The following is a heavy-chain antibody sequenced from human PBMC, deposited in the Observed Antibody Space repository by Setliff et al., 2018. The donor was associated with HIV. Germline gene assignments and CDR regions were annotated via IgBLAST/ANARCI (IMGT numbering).Heavy chain of an antibody. CDR2: VSYAVTT. CDR1: GDSSGINY. CDR3: TADRASVWYGH. V-gene: IGHV4-59*04. D-gene: IGHD6-19*01. J-gene: IGHJ5*02. Sequence: SETLSLTCTVSGDSSGINYWAWIRQPPGKGLEWIGSVSYAVTTYYNPSLEGRVSMSFDSSKNQFSLRLRSMAAADAATYYCTADRASVWYGHWGQGTLVTVSS.